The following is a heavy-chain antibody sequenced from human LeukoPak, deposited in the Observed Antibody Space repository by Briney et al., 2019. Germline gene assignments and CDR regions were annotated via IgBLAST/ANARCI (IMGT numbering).Heavy chain of an antibody. Sequence: SVKVSCKASGGTFSSYAISWVRQAPGQGLEWMRRIIPIFGTANYAQKFQGRVTITTDESTSTAYMELSSLRSEDTAVYYCARETQDVHYRPFLQWLGTLFYWGQGTLVTVSS. V-gene: IGHV1-69*05. CDR3: ARETQDVHYRPFLQWLGTLFY. D-gene: IGHD3-3*01. J-gene: IGHJ4*02. CDR1: GGTFSSYA. CDR2: IIPIFGTA.